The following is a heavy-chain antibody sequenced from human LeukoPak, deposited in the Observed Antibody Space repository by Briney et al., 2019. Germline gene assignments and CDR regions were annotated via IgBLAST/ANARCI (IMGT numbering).Heavy chain of an antibody. V-gene: IGHV3-23*01. Sequence: GGSPKLSCSASGITLCRHANTWVRPAPGEGPELVSTICGSGDSTYYADSVRGRFTISGDYSKNTLFLQMNSLRAEDTAVYYCAKDRQQQLVLDYFDYWGQGTLVTVSS. D-gene: IGHD6-13*01. J-gene: IGHJ4*02. CDR1: GITLCRHA. CDR3: AKDRQQQLVLDYFDY. CDR2: ICGSGDST.